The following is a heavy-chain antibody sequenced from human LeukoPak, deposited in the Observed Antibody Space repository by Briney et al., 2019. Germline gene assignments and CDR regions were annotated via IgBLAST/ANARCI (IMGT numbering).Heavy chain of an antibody. Sequence: EASVKVSCKASGYTFTNYYMHWVRQAPGQGLEWMGWISAYNGNTNYAQKLQGRVTMTTDTSTSTAYMELRSLRSDDMAVYYCARDWEGASIYWGQGTLVTVSS. CDR1: GYTFTNYY. D-gene: IGHD1-26*01. V-gene: IGHV1-18*03. CDR2: ISAYNGNT. CDR3: ARDWEGASIY. J-gene: IGHJ4*02.